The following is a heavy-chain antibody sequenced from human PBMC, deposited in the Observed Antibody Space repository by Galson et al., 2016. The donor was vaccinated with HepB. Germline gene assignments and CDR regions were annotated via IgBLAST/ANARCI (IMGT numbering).Heavy chain of an antibody. J-gene: IGHJ4*02. Sequence: SVKVSRKASGYTFTNYYMHWVRQAPRQGLQWMGIINPTGSSTSYAQKFQGRVTLTRDTSTSTVYMELSSLRSEDTAVYYCARSPQWLEHFDYWGQGTLVTVSS. CDR2: INPTGSST. V-gene: IGHV1-46*01. CDR3: ARSPQWLEHFDY. D-gene: IGHD6-19*01. CDR1: GYTFTNYY.